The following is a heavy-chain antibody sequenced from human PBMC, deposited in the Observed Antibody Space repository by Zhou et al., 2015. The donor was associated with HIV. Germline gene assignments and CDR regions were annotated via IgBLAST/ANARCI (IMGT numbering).Heavy chain of an antibody. V-gene: IGHV1-69*06. CDR3: ARSFYDRDGYYPDF. CDR1: GYTFSSYG. J-gene: IGHJ4*02. CDR2: IIPMFGTT. D-gene: IGHD3-22*01. Sequence: QVQLVQSGAEVKKPGASVKVSCKASGYTFSSYGISWVRQAPGQGLEWMGGIIPMFGTTNYTEKFQGRLTIAADKSTTTVYMQLLRLTFEDTAIIYCARSFYDRDGYYPDFWGQGTLVTVSS.